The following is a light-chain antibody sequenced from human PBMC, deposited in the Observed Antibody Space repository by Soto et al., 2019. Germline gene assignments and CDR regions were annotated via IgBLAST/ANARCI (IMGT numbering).Light chain of an antibody. CDR2: EVS. CDR3: NSYTGSGIV. V-gene: IGLV2-14*01. Sequence: QSVLTQPPSASGSPGQAVTISCTGTSSDVGGYNYVSWYQHHPGKAPKLMIYEVSNRPSGVSYRFSGSKSGNAASLTISGLQAEDEADYYCNSYTGSGIVFGTGTKVTVL. CDR1: SSDVGGYNY. J-gene: IGLJ1*01.